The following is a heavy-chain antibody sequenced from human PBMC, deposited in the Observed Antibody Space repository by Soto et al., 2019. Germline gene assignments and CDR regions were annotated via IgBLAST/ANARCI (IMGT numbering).Heavy chain of an antibody. D-gene: IGHD2-15*01. CDR2: INAGNGNT. CDR1: GYTFTSYA. V-gene: IGHV1-3*01. CDR3: AREGYCSGGSCLKFDY. J-gene: IGHJ4*02. Sequence: GASVKVSCKASGYTFTSYAMHWVRQAPGQRLEWMGWINAGNGNTKYSQKFQGRVTITRDTSASTAYMELSSLRSEDTAVYYCAREGYCSGGSCLKFDYWGQGTLVTVSS.